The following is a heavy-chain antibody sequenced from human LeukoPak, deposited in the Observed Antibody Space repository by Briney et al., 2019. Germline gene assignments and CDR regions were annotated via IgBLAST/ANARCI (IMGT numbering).Heavy chain of an antibody. Sequence: ETLSLTCTVSGGSISSYYWSWIRQPAGKGLEWIGRIYTSGSTNYNPSLKSRVTMSVDTSKNQFSLKLSSVTAADTAVYYCARDRYDSPHTDWFDPWGQGTLVTVSS. CDR1: GGSISSYY. V-gene: IGHV4-4*07. D-gene: IGHD3-3*01. CDR2: IYTSGST. J-gene: IGHJ5*02. CDR3: ARDRYDSPHTDWFDP.